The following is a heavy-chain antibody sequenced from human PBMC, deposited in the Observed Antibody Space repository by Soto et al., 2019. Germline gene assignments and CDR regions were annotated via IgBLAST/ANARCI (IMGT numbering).Heavy chain of an antibody. Sequence: SETLSLTCTVSGDSLSGYFWSWIRQPADKGLEWIGRIYGSGTTIYNPSLRGRVTISLDTSKNQFSLRLTSVTAADTAVYYCAKDIPGGIPPPWGHGTLVTVSA. CDR1: GDSLSGYF. V-gene: IGHV4-4*07. CDR2: IYGSGTT. D-gene: IGHD2-8*02. CDR3: AKDIPGGIPPP. J-gene: IGHJ5*02.